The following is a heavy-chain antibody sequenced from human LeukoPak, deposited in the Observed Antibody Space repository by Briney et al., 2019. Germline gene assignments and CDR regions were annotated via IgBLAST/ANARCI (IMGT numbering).Heavy chain of an antibody. CDR2: IYRGGST. D-gene: IGHD1-1*01. Sequence: GGSLRLSCAVSGLTVSSDHMSWVRQAPGKGLEWVPVIYRGGSTNYADSAKGRFTISRDNSKNTLYLQMNSLRAEDTAVYYCARGDWNFDYWGQGTLVTVSS. CDR3: ARGDWNFDY. V-gene: IGHV3-53*01. J-gene: IGHJ4*02. CDR1: GLTVSSDH.